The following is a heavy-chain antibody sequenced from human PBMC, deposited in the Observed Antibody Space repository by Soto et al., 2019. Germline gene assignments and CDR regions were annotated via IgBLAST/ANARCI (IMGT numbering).Heavy chain of an antibody. D-gene: IGHD3-10*01. V-gene: IGHV3-21*01. CDR1: GFTFSSYS. Sequence: EVQLVESGGGLVKPGGSLRLSCAASGFTFSSYSMNWVRQAPGKGLEWVSSISSSSSYIYYADSVKGRFTISRDNAKNSLYLQMNRLRAEDTAVYYCARGLWFGESPTGYWGQGTLVTVSS. CDR2: ISSSSSYI. J-gene: IGHJ4*02. CDR3: ARGLWFGESPTGY.